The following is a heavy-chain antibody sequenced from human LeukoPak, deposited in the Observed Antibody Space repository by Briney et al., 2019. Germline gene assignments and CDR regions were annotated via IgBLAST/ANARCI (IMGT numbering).Heavy chain of an antibody. CDR1: GFTFSSYS. CDR2: ISSSSSYI. Sequence: KTGGSLRLSCAASGFTFSSYSMNWVRQAPGKGLEWVSFISSSSSYIYYADSVKGRFTISRDNAKNSLYLQMNSLRAEDTAVYYCASQTPRRLPIAVADYFDYWGQGTLVTVSS. J-gene: IGHJ4*02. CDR3: ASQTPRRLPIAVADYFDY. D-gene: IGHD6-19*01. V-gene: IGHV3-21*01.